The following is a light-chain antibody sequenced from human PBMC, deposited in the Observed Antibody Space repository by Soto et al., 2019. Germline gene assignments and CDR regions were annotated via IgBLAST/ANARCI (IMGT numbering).Light chain of an antibody. J-gene: IGKJ1*01. CDR1: QSISSW. CDR3: QQYYSYPVA. Sequence: DIQMTQSPSTLSASVGDRVTITCRASQSISSWLAWYQQKPGKAPKLLIYDASSLESGVPSRFSGSGSGTEFTLTISSLQPDDFATYYCQQYYSYPVAFGQGTKVDI. CDR2: DAS. V-gene: IGKV1-5*01.